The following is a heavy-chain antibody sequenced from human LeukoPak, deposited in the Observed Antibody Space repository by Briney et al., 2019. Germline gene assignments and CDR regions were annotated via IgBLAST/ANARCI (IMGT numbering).Heavy chain of an antibody. V-gene: IGHV4-34*01. J-gene: IGHJ5*02. CDR3: AREPGLNWFDP. CDR2: INHSGST. Sequence: SETLSLTCAVYGGSFSGYYWSWIRQPPGKGLEWIGEINHSGSTNYNPSLKSRVTISVDTSKNQFSLKLSSVTAADTAVYYCAREPGLNWFDPWGQGTLVTVSS. CDR1: GGSFSGYY. D-gene: IGHD6-19*01.